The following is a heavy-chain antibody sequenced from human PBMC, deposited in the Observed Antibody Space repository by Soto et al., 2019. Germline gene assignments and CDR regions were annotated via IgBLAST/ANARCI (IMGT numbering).Heavy chain of an antibody. V-gene: IGHV1-8*01. D-gene: IGHD3-3*01. CDR3: ARLLRFLEWSGYYYYYGMDV. Sequence: ASVKVSCKASGYTFTSYYINWVRQATGQGLECMGWMNPNSGNTGYAQKFQGRVTMTRNTSISTAYMELSSLRSEDTAVYYCARLLRFLEWSGYYYYYGMDVWGQGTTVTVSS. CDR1: GYTFTSYY. J-gene: IGHJ6*02. CDR2: MNPNSGNT.